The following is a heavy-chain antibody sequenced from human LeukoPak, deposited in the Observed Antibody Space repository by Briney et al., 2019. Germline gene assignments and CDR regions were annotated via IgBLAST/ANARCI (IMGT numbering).Heavy chain of an antibody. CDR2: ISHSGST. D-gene: IGHD3-10*01. CDR3: ARSGGVRGHYFDY. V-gene: IGHV4-30-2*01. J-gene: IGHJ4*02. Sequence: PSQTLSLTCAVSGGSISSGGYSWSWIRQPPGKGLEWIGYISHSGSTYYNPSLKSRVTISVDRSKNQFSLKLTSVTAADTAVYYCARSGGVRGHYFDYWGQGTLVTVSS. CDR1: GGSISSGGYS.